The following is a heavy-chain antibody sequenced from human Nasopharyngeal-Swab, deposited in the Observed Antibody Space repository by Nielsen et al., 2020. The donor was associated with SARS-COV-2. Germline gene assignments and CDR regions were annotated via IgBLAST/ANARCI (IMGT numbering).Heavy chain of an antibody. CDR1: GYTFSDYY. Sequence: ASVKVSCKASGYTFSDYYIHWVRQAPGQGLEWMGWINPKSGATYSEQMFQGRVTMTRDTSIDTAYLELSKLRSDDTAIYYCARGGDYEALWSWFDPWGQGTLVTVSS. D-gene: IGHD4-17*01. CDR3: ARGGDYEALWSWFDP. CDR2: INPKSGAT. V-gene: IGHV1-2*02. J-gene: IGHJ5*02.